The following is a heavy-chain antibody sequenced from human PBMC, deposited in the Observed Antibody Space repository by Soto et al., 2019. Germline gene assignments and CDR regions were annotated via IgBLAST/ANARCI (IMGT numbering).Heavy chain of an antibody. J-gene: IGHJ6*02. V-gene: IGHV4-31*03. D-gene: IGHD4-17*01. CDR3: ARWDRGDYVLDYYYYYGMDV. CDR2: IYYSGST. Sequence: QVQLRESGPGLVKPSQTLSLTCTVSGGSISSGGYYWSWIRQHPGKGLEWIGYIYYSGSTYYNPSLKSRVTISVDTSKNQFSLKLSSVTAADTAVYYCARWDRGDYVLDYYYYYGMDVWGQGTTVTVSS. CDR1: GGSISSGGYY.